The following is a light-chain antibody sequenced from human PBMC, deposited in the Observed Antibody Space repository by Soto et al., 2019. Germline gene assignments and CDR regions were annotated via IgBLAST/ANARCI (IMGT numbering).Light chain of an antibody. V-gene: IGLV9-49*01. Sequence: QAVVTQPPSASASLGASVTLTCTLSSGYSNYKVDWYQQRPGKGPRFVMRVGTGGIVGSKGDGIPDRFSVLGSGLNRYLTIKNIQEEDESDYHCGADHGSGSNFVWEVFGGGTKVTVL. J-gene: IGLJ2*01. CDR3: GADHGSGSNFVWEV. CDR2: VGTGGIVG. CDR1: SGYSNYK.